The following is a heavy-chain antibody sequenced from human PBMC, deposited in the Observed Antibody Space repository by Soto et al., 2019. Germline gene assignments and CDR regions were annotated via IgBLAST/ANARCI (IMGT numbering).Heavy chain of an antibody. CDR1: GGRVSSNSAA. Sequence: QTVSITCSISGGRVSSNSAAWNWIRQSPSRGLEWLGRTYYRSKWYNDYAVSVKSRITINPDTSKNQFSLQLNSVTPEDTAVYYCARDLNSSSPLGIIDYWGQGTLVTVS. V-gene: IGHV6-1*01. CDR3: ARDLNSSSPLGIIDY. J-gene: IGHJ4*02. CDR2: TYYRSKWYN. D-gene: IGHD6-6*01.